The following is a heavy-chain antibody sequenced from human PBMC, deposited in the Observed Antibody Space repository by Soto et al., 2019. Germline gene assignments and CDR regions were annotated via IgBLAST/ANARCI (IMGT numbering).Heavy chain of an antibody. CDR3: AGQVGVGTIFVRGMDV. J-gene: IGHJ6*01. CDR1: GYTFTSYA. Sequence: QVQLVQSGAEVKKPGASVKVSCKASGYTFTSYAMHWVRHAPGQRLEWMGWINAGNGNTKYSQKFQGRVTITRDTSASTAYMELSSLRSEDTAVYYGAGQVGVGTIFVRGMDVWGQGATVNVS. V-gene: IGHV1-3*01. D-gene: IGHD3-3*01. CDR2: INAGNGNT.